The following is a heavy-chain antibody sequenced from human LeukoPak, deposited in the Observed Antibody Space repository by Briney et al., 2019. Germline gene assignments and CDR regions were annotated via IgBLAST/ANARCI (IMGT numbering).Heavy chain of an antibody. J-gene: IGHJ4*02. CDR2: IRSTSRTT. V-gene: IGHV3-48*01. CDR3: ASWAGTTAGFSGPFDF. Sequence: GGSLRLSCAASGLTFSSHSMNWVRQAPGRGLEWVSHIRSTSRTTYYADSVKGRFTISRDDAKNSLYLQMNSLRGEDTAVYYCASWAGTTAGFSGPFDFWGQGTLVTVSS. CDR1: GLTFSSHS. D-gene: IGHD6-25*01.